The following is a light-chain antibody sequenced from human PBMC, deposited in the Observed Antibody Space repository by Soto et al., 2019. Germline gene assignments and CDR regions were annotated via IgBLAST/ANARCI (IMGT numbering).Light chain of an antibody. CDR2: GAS. V-gene: IGKV3-20*01. CDR1: ESVSSSF. J-gene: IGKJ1*01. Sequence: EIVLTQSPGTLSLSPGERATLSCRASESVSSSFLAWYQQKHGQAPRLLIYGASSRATGIPDRFSGSGSGTDFTLTISRLEREDIAVYYCQQYGTSPTFGQGTKVEIK. CDR3: QQYGTSPT.